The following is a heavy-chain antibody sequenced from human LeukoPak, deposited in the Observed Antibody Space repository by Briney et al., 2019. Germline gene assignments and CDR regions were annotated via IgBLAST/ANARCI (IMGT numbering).Heavy chain of an antibody. V-gene: IGHV3-23*01. J-gene: IGHJ6*02. D-gene: IGHD5-18*01. Sequence: GGSLRLSCAASGFTFSSYAMSWVRQAPGKGLEWVSAISGGGGSTYYADSVKGRFTISRDNSKNTLYLQMNSLRAEDTAVYYCAKDSGYSYGQLYYYYGMDVWGQRTTVTVSS. CDR2: ISGGGGST. CDR1: GFTFSSYA. CDR3: AKDSGYSYGQLYYYYGMDV.